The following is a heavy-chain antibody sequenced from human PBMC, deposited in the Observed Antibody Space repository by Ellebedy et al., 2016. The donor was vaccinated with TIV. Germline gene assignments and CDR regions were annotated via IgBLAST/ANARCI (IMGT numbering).Heavy chain of an antibody. J-gene: IGHJ4*02. CDR2: INTITGNP. D-gene: IGHD6-13*01. V-gene: IGHV7-4-1*02. CDR3: ASLASVAAGADFDY. CDR1: GYTFTSYA. Sequence: ASVKVSCKASGYTFTSYAMNWVRQAPGQGLEWMGWINTITGNPTYAQGFTGRFVFSLDTSVSTAYLQISSLKAEDTAVYYCASLASVAAGADFDYWGQGTLVTVSS.